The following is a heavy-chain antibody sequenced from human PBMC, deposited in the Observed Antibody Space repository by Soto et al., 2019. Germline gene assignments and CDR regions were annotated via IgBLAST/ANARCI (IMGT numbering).Heavy chain of an antibody. J-gene: IGHJ5*02. Sequence: QVQLVQSGDEVKKPGASVKVSCKASGYTFTSYGISWVLQAPGQGLEWMGWISAYNGNTNYAQKLQGRVTMTTDTSTSTAYMELRSLRSDDTAVYYCTLGYCSSTSCYGLFDPWGQGTLVTVSS. CDR3: TLGYCSSTSCYGLFDP. D-gene: IGHD2-2*01. CDR1: GYTFTSYG. V-gene: IGHV1-18*01. CDR2: ISAYNGNT.